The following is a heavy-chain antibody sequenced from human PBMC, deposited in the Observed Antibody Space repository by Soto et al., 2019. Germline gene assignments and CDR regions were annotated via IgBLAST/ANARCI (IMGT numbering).Heavy chain of an antibody. Sequence: SASLALTCTVCCGSISSYYSSWIRQPPGKGLEWIGYIYYSGSTNYNPSLKSRVTISVDTSKNQFSLKLSSVTAADTAVYYCARVGYSSGWYVLDYWGQGTLVTVS. CDR2: IYYSGST. J-gene: IGHJ4*02. V-gene: IGHV4-59*01. CDR3: ARVGYSSGWYVLDY. D-gene: IGHD6-19*01. CDR1: CGSISSYY.